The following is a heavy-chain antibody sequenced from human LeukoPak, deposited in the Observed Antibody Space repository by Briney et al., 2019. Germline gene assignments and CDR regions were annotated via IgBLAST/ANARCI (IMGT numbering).Heavy chain of an antibody. Sequence: SVKVSCKASGGTFSSYAISWVRQAPGQGLEWMGGIIPIFGTANYAQKFQGRVTITADKSTSTAYMELSSLRSEDTAVYYCARGFHRLYGSGSYYNPESDYWGQGTLVTVSS. J-gene: IGHJ4*02. D-gene: IGHD3-10*01. CDR3: ARGFHRLYGSGSYYNPESDY. CDR1: GGTFSSYA. CDR2: IIPIFGTA. V-gene: IGHV1-69*06.